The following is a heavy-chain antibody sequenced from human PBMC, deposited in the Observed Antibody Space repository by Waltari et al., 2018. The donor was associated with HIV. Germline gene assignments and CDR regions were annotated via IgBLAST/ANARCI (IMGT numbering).Heavy chain of an antibody. J-gene: IGHJ4*02. V-gene: IGHV3-23*04. D-gene: IGHD5-18*01. CDR3: AKAVMETAVSSPVDC. CDR1: GFTFTNFA. Sequence: EVQLVESGGGLVQPGGSLRRPCTASGFTFTNFAVSWVRQAPGKGLEWVSVISGSGGTTYYADSVKGRFTVSRDNFKNTVYLQMNSLRAGDTAIYYCAKAVMETAVSSPVDCWGQGALVTVSS. CDR2: ISGSGGTT.